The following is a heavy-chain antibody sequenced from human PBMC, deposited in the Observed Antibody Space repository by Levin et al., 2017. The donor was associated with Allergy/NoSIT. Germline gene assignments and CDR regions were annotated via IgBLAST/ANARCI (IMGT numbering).Heavy chain of an antibody. V-gene: IGHV3-53*01. CDR1: GISVSGNY. D-gene: IGHD1-1*01. CDR3: ARVRYEHNYYYYYMDV. CDR2: IYPGSST. J-gene: IGHJ6*03. Sequence: RGESLKISCAVSGISVSGNYMSWVRQAPGKGLDWVSVIYPGSSTYYSDSVKGRFTISRDNSKNTLYLQMNSLRAEDKAVYFCARVRYEHNYYYYYMDVWGKGTTVTVSS.